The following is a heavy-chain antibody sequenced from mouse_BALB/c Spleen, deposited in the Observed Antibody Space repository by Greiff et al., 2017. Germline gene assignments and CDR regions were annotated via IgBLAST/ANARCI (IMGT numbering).Heavy chain of an antibody. Sequence: QVQLKQSGPGLVAPSQSLSITCTVSGFSLTGYGVNWVRQPPGKGLEWLGMIWGDGSTDYNSALKSRLSISKDNSKSQVFLKMNSLQTDDTARYYCARDYGSSSALFAYWGQGTLVTVSA. CDR3: ARDYGSSSALFAY. CDR1: GFSLTGYG. CDR2: IWGDGST. D-gene: IGHD1-1*01. J-gene: IGHJ3*01. V-gene: IGHV2-6-7*01.